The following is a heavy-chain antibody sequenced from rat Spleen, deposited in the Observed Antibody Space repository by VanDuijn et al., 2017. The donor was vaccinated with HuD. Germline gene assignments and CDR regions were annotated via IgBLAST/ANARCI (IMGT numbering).Heavy chain of an antibody. V-gene: IGHV5-29*01. Sequence: EVQLVESGGGLVQPGRSLNLSCAASGFTFSDYDMAWIRQAPTKGLEWVACISDTGGSSYYLDSVKCRFTISRDNAKSPLYLQMNSLRSEDTATYYCTRGGYYDVMDAWGQGSSVTVSS. CDR3: TRGGYYDVMDA. CDR2: ISDTGGSS. D-gene: IGHD1-7*01. CDR1: GFTFSDYD. J-gene: IGHJ4*01.